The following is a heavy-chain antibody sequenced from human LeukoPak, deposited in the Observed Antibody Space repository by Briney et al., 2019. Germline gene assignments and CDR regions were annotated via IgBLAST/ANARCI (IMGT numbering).Heavy chain of an antibody. CDR2: ISSSSSYI. Sequence: GGSLRLSCAASGFTFSSYSMNWVRQAPGKGLEWVSSISSSSSYIYYADSVKGRFTISRDNAKNSLYLQVNSLRAEDTAVYYCARDRGASATDYWGQGTLVTVSS. CDR3: ARDRGASATDY. V-gene: IGHV3-21*01. D-gene: IGHD1-26*01. CDR1: GFTFSSYS. J-gene: IGHJ4*02.